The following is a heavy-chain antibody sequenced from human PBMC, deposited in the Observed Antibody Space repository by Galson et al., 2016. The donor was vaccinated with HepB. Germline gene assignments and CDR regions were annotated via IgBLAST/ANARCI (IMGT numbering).Heavy chain of an antibody. CDR1: GYTFNGYY. CDR2: INPNSGDT. J-gene: IGHJ4*02. D-gene: IGHD3-22*01. V-gene: IGHV1-2*06. CDR3: VRGKYYYDSSGYFAY. Sequence: SVKVSCKASGYTFNGYYMHWVRQAPGQGLEWMGRINPNSGDTNYAQKFQGRVSMTRDSSISTAYMELTRLRPDDTAVYYCVRGKYYYDSSGYFAYWGQGTLVTISS.